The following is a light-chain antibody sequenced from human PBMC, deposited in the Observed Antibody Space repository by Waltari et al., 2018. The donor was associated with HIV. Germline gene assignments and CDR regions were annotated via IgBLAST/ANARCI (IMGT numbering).Light chain of an antibody. J-gene: IGLJ1*01. CDR1: SSDVGGYNF. V-gene: IGLV2-11*01. Sequence: QSALTQPRSVSGSPGQSVTISCTGTSSDVGGYNFVSWYQHHPDKAPKVIIYDVSQRPSGVPNRFSASKSGNTASLTISGLQAEDEAVYYCCSYAGSYTVYVFGTGTEVTVL. CDR3: CSYAGSYTVYV. CDR2: DVS.